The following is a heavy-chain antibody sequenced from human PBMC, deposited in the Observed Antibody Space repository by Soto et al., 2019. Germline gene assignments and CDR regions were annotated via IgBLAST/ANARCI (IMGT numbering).Heavy chain of an antibody. CDR1: GFTFSSYW. Sequence: PGGSXRLSCAASGFTFSSYWMSWVRQAPGKGLEWVANIKQDGSEKYYVDSVKGRFTISRDNAKNSLYLQMNSLRAEDTAVYYCARAGYYDISYGMDVWGQGTTVTVSS. D-gene: IGHD3-9*01. CDR3: ARAGYYDISYGMDV. V-gene: IGHV3-7*01. CDR2: IKQDGSEK. J-gene: IGHJ6*02.